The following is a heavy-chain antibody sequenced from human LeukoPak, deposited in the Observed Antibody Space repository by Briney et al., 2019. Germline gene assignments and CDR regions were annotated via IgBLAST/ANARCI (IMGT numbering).Heavy chain of an antibody. V-gene: IGHV3-30-3*01. J-gene: IGHJ4*02. Sequence: GGSLRLSCAASGFTFSSYWMSWVRQAPGKGLEWVAVISYDGSNKYYADSVKGRFTISRDNSKNTLYLQMNSLRAEDTAVYYCARDRGFDSSGYRSYYFDYWGQGTLVTVSS. CDR3: ARDRGFDSSGYRSYYFDY. D-gene: IGHD3-22*01. CDR1: GFTFSSYW. CDR2: ISYDGSNK.